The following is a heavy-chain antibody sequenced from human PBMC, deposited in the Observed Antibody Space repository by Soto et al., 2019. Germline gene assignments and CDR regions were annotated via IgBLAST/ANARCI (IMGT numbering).Heavy chain of an antibody. J-gene: IGHJ5*02. V-gene: IGHV3-74*03. CDR2: INRDGSTA. CDR3: AKRVVGPRANWFDP. D-gene: IGHD2-21*01. Sequence: GGSLRLSCAASGFTFSSSWMNWVRQAPGEGLVWVARINRDGSTATYADSVKGRFSISRDNAKNTLYLQMNSLRAEDTAVYYCAKRVVGPRANWFDPWGQGTLVTVSS. CDR1: GFTFSSSW.